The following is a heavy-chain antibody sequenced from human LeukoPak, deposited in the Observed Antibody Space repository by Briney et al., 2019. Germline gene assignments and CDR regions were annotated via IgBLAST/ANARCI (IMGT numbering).Heavy chain of an antibody. CDR1: GFIFSNYW. Sequence: GGSLRLSCAASGFIFSNYWMHWVRQAPGKGLVWVSRIKTDGSTITYADSVKGRFTISRDNAMNTLYLQMDSLGAEDTAVYYCARVGQGEWFFDLWGRGTLVTVSS. V-gene: IGHV3-74*01. CDR2: IKTDGSTI. D-gene: IGHD1-26*01. CDR3: ARVGQGEWFFDL. J-gene: IGHJ2*01.